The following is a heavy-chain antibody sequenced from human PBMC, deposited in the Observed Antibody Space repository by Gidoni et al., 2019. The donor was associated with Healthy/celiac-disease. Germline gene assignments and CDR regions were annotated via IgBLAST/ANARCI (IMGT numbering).Heavy chain of an antibody. V-gene: IGHV3-21*01. Sequence: EVQLVESGGGLVKPGGSLRLSCAASGFTFSSYSMNWVRQAPGKGLEWVSSISSSSSYIYYADSVKGRFTISRDNAKNSLYLQMNSLRAEDTAVYYCARGNYYDSSGYLAGGHYYYYYGMDVWGQGTTVTVSS. CDR2: ISSSSSYI. CDR3: ARGNYYDSSGYLAGGHYYYYYGMDV. CDR1: GFTFSSYS. D-gene: IGHD3-22*01. J-gene: IGHJ6*02.